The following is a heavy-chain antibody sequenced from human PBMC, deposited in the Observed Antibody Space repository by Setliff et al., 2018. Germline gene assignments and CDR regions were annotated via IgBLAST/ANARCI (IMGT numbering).Heavy chain of an antibody. CDR2: IYYSGST. Sequence: SETLSLTCTVSGGSISSGGYYWSWIRQHPGEGLEWIGYIYYSGSTYYNPSLKSRVNISVDTSKNQFSLKLSSMTAADTAVYYCARGAGWCCDSSGYYYDYWGQGTLVTVAS. D-gene: IGHD3-22*01. J-gene: IGHJ4*02. CDR3: ARGAGWCCDSSGYYYDY. CDR1: GGSISSGGYY. V-gene: IGHV4-31*03.